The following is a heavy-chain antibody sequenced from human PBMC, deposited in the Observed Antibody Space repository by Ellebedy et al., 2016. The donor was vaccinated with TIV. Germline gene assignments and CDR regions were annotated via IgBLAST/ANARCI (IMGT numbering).Heavy chain of an antibody. D-gene: IGHD3-3*01. V-gene: IGHV3-7*01. CDR2: IKTDGSET. CDR3: VGFGVFNL. Sequence: PGGSLRLSCAAWGFSFSNLWMSWVRQAHGKGLEWVAHIKTDGSETYYVDSVKGRFTISRENAKNALFLQMDGLRVDDSAVYYCVGFGVFNLWGQGAPVTVSS. CDR1: GFSFSNLW. J-gene: IGHJ5*02.